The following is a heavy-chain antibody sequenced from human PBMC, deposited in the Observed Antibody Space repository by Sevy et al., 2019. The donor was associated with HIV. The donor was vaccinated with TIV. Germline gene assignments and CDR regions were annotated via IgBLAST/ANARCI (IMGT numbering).Heavy chain of an antibody. V-gene: IGHV3-73*01. Sequence: GGSLRLSCAASGFTFSGSAMHWVRQASGKGLEWVGRIRSKANSYATAYAASVKGRFTISRDDSKNTAYLQMNSLKTEDTAVYYCGGTLGGGTGGTDYYYYYGMDVWGQGTTVTVSS. CDR2: IRSKANSYAT. J-gene: IGHJ6*02. CDR3: GGTLGGGTGGTDYYYYYGMDV. CDR1: GFTFSGSA. D-gene: IGHD3-16*01.